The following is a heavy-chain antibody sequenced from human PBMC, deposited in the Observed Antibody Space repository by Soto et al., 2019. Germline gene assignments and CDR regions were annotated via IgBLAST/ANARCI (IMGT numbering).Heavy chain of an antibody. D-gene: IGHD3-10*01. J-gene: IGHJ4*02. CDR2: ISGSGGST. CDR3: AKESMVRGVIILGIPEGFDY. V-gene: IGHV3-23*01. Sequence: GGSLRLSCAASGFTFSSYAMSWVRQAPGKGLEWVSAISGSGGSTYYADSVKGRFTISRDNSKNTLYLQMNSLRAEDTAVYYCAKESMVRGVIILGIPEGFDYWGQGTLVTVSS. CDR1: GFTFSSYA.